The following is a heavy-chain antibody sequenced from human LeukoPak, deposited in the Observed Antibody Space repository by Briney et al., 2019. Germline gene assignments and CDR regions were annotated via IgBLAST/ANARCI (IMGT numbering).Heavy chain of an antibody. J-gene: IGHJ3*01. V-gene: IGHV1-8*03. CDR3: ARAGYCGDGGCRGGSAFDV. CDR2: MNPNSGNT. Sequence: ASVKVSCKASGYTFTSYDINWVRQATGQGLEWMGWMNPNSGNTGYAQKFQGRVTITRNTSISTAYMELRSLTYDDTAVYYCARAGYCGDGGCRGGSAFDVWGQGTMVTVSS. D-gene: IGHD2-15*01. CDR1: GYTFTSYD.